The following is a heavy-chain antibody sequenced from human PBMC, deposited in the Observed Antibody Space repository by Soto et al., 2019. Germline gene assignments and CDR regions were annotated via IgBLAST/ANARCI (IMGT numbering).Heavy chain of an antibody. CDR2: FDPEDGET. D-gene: IGHD2-15*01. Sequence: GASVKVSCKVSGYTLTELSMHWVRQAPGKGLEWMGGFDPEDGETIYAQKFQGRVTMTEDTSTDTAYMELSSLRSEDTAVYYCATAGCSGGSCYWFDPWGQGTLVTVSS. V-gene: IGHV1-24*01. CDR3: ATAGCSGGSCYWFDP. CDR1: GYTLTELS. J-gene: IGHJ5*02.